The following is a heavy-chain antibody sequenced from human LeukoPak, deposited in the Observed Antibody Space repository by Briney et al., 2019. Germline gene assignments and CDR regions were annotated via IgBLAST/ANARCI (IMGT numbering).Heavy chain of an antibody. CDR1: GFTFSSYA. CDR2: ISGSGGST. J-gene: IGHJ3*02. CDR3: AKGSGFILGAFDI. Sequence: GGSLRLSCAASGFTFSSYAMSWVRQAPGKGLEWVSAISGSGGSTYYADSAKGRFTISRDNSKNTLYLQMNSLRAEDTAVYYCAKGSGFILGAFDIWGQGTMVTVSS. D-gene: IGHD1-26*01. V-gene: IGHV3-23*01.